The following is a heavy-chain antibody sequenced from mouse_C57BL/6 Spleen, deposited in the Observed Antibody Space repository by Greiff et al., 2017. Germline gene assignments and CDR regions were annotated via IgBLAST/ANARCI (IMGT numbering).Heavy chain of an antibody. D-gene: IGHD1-1*01. V-gene: IGHV5-4*01. Sequence: EVQGVESGGGLVKPGGSLKLSCAASGFTFSSYAMSWVRQTPEKRLEWVATISDGGSYTYYPDNVKGRFTISRDNAKNNLYLQMSHLKSEDTAMYYCARDWDYYGSSYGYFDVWGTGTTVTVSS. CDR2: ISDGGSYT. CDR1: GFTFSSYA. CDR3: ARDWDYYGSSYGYFDV. J-gene: IGHJ1*03.